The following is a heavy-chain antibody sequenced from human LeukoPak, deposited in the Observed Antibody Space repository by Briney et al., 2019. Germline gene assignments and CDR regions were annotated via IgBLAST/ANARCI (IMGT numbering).Heavy chain of an antibody. CDR3: ARGGGKYCSSTSCYLKYYFDY. V-gene: IGHV4-34*01. J-gene: IGHJ4*02. CDR1: GGSFSGYY. D-gene: IGHD2-2*01. CDR2: INHSGST. Sequence: SETLSLTCAVYGGSFSGYYWSWIRQPPGKGREWIGEINHSGSTNYNPSLKSRVTISVDTSKNQFSLKLSSVTAADTAVYYCARGGGKYCSSTSCYLKYYFDYWGQGTLVTVSS.